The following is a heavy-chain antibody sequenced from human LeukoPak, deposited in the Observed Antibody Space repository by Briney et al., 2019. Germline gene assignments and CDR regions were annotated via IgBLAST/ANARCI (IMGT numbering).Heavy chain of an antibody. D-gene: IGHD6-13*01. Sequence: SGGSLRLSCAASGFTFSSYAMHWARQAPGRGPEWVAVISYDGSNKYYADSVKGRFTISRDNSKNTLYLQMNSLRAEDTAVYYCARENDQTNGGIAAAGTSPDAFDIWGQGTMVTVSS. CDR1: GFTFSSYA. V-gene: IGHV3-30*04. J-gene: IGHJ3*02. CDR2: ISYDGSNK. CDR3: ARENDQTNGGIAAAGTSPDAFDI.